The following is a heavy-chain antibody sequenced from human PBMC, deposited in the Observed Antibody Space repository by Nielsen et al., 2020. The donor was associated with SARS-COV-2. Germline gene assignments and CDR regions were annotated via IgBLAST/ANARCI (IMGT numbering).Heavy chain of an antibody. CDR2: ISYDGRTE. J-gene: IGHJ2*01. CDR1: GFTFNNYA. CDR3: AKHWQEGATFYWYFDL. V-gene: IGHV3-30*18. D-gene: IGHD1-26*01. Sequence: GGSLRLSCAASGFTFNNYAMHWVRQAPAKGLEWVALISYDGRTEYYADSVRGRFSISRDNSKKTLYLQMNSLRREDSAVYYCAKHWQEGATFYWYFDLWGRGTLVTVSS.